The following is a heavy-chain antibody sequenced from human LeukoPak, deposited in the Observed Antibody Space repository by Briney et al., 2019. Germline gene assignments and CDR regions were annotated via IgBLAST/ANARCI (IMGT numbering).Heavy chain of an antibody. CDR3: ARDSAPHDY. CDR2: ISSSSSYI. CDR1: GFTFSSYS. Sequence: PGGSLRLSCAASGFTFSSYSMNWVRQAPGKGLEWVSSISSSSSYIYYADSGKGRLTISRDNAKNSLYLQMNSLRAEDTAVYYCARDSAPHDYWGQGTLVTVSS. V-gene: IGHV3-21*01. J-gene: IGHJ4*02.